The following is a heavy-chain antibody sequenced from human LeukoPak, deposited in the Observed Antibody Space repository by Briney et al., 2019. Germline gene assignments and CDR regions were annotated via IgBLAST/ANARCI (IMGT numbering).Heavy chain of an antibody. J-gene: IGHJ6*03. Sequence: GESLKISCAASGFTFSRYSMNWVRQAPGKGLEWVASISSTSTFIYSADSVKGRFTISRDTAKNSLFLQMSSLRAEDTAIYYCARDYFDSSDYPQTYYYYYMDVWGKGTTVTVSS. V-gene: IGHV3-21*01. D-gene: IGHD3-22*01. CDR2: ISSTSTFI. CDR1: GFTFSRYS. CDR3: ARDYFDSSDYPQTYYYYYMDV.